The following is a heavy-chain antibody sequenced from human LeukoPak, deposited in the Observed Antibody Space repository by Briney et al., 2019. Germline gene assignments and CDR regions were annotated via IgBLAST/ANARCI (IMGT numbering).Heavy chain of an antibody. CDR3: ARLVVPASYYYYYMDV. CDR1: GGSISSHY. CDR2: IYTSGST. Sequence: PSETLSLTCTVSGGSISSHYWSWIRQPPGKGLEWIGYIYTSGSTNYNPSLKSRVTISVDTSKNQFSLKLSSVTAADTAVYYCARLVVPASYYYYYMDVWGKGTTVTVSS. J-gene: IGHJ6*03. D-gene: IGHD2-2*01. V-gene: IGHV4-4*09.